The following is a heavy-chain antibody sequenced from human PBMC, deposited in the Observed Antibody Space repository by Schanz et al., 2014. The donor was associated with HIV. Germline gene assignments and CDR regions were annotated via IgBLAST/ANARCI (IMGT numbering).Heavy chain of an antibody. D-gene: IGHD6-19*01. CDR3: AKDRTDSGWYKEGPRELGE. J-gene: IGHJ4*02. V-gene: IGHV3-23*04. CDR2: ISISGETT. CDR1: AFPFSNHA. Sequence: EVQLVESGGDFVEPGESLRLSCAASAFPFSNHAMSWVRQAPGKGLEWVSGISISGETTFYADSVKGRFTISRDSFNNTLYLHMSSLRAEDTAVYFCAKDRTDSGWYKEGPRELGEWGQGTLVTVSS.